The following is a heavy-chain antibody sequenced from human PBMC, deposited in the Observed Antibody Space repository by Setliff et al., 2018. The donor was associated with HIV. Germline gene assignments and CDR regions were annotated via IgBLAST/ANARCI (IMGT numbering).Heavy chain of an antibody. D-gene: IGHD1-26*01. CDR2: IYHTGSS. CDR1: GFSISSRYY. Sequence: SETLSLTCDVSGFSISSRYYWGWIRQSPGKGLEWIGNIYHTGSSYYNPSLNDRATISLDTSKNQFSLKLNSVTAADTAVYYCARDRRETHFNYYYGMDVWGRGTTVTSP. CDR3: ARDRRETHFNYYYGMDV. V-gene: IGHV4-38-2*02. J-gene: IGHJ6*02.